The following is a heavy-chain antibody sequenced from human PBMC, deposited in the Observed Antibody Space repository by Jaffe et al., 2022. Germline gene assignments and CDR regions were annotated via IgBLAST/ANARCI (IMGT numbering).Heavy chain of an antibody. CDR1: GESFSGSY. D-gene: IGHD3-9*01. V-gene: IGHV4-34*02. CDR2: INHSGNT. CDR3: ARTPIPLDDILTGQYTGPMDV. J-gene: IGHJ6*03. Sequence: QVQLQQWGAGLLKPSETLSLTCAVYGESFSGSYWTWIRQPPGKGLEWIGEINHSGNTNYSPSLKSRVTIAVDTSKNQFSLRLSSVTAADTAVYYCARTPIPLDDILTGQYTGPMDVWAKGTTVTVSS.